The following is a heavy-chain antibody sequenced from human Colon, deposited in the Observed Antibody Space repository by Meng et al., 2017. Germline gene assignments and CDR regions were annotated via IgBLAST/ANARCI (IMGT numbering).Heavy chain of an antibody. J-gene: IGHJ4*02. CDR3: ARLRDYGDDRAFAY. CDR1: GYSFSNYW. V-gene: IGHV5-51*01. Sequence: GESLKISCKGSGYSFSNYWIGWVRQMPGQGLEWMVNIFPADSDTRYSPFFRGHVTISVDKSSSTAYLQWTTLGASDTATYYCARLRDYGDDRAFAYWGQGTLVTVSS. CDR2: IFPADSDT. D-gene: IGHD4/OR15-4a*01.